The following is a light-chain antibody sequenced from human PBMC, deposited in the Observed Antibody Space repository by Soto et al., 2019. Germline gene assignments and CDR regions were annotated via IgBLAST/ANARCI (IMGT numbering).Light chain of an antibody. CDR2: GVN. CDR1: GSDIASYKF. J-gene: IGLJ2*01. Sequence: QSVLTQPASVSGSPGQSITISCTGTGSDIASYKFVSWFQHHPGKAPKLLIYGVNNRPSGISNRFSGSKSGSTASLTISGLQPEDEATYFCSSATNTDTLVVFGGGTKLTVL. V-gene: IGLV2-14*01. CDR3: SSATNTDTLVV.